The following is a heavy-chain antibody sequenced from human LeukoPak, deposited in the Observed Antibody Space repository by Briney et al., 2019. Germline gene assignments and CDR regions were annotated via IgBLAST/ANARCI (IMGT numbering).Heavy chain of an antibody. Sequence: ASVKVSCKASGYTFTSYYMHWVRQAPGQGLEWMGIINPSGGSTSYAQKFQGRVTMTRDTSTSTVYMELSSLRSEDTAVYYCALKKGYCSSTSCYGFDYWGQGTLVTVSS. CDR3: ALKKGYCSSTSCYGFDY. V-gene: IGHV1-46*01. CDR1: GYTFTSYY. D-gene: IGHD2-2*01. J-gene: IGHJ4*02. CDR2: INPSGGST.